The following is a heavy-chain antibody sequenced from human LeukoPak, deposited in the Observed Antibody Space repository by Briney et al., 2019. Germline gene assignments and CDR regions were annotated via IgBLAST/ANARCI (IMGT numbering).Heavy chain of an antibody. Sequence: GGSLRLSCAASGFTFSNYSMNWVRQAPGKGLEWVSYITSSNIIGYADSVKGRFTISRDNAKNSLYLQMNSLRAEDTAVYYYARDPPDSWGQGTLVTVSS. CDR2: ITSSNII. CDR1: GFTFSNYS. V-gene: IGHV3-48*04. J-gene: IGHJ4*02. CDR3: ARDPPDS.